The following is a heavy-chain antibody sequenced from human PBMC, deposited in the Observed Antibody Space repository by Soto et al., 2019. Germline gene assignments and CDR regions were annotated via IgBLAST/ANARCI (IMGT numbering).Heavy chain of an antibody. CDR2: IKEDGAEK. J-gene: IGHJ4*02. CDR1: GFPFGSYW. Sequence: QSGGSLRLSCEVSGFPFGSYWMSWVRQAPGKGLEWVANIKEDGAEKNYVDSVRGRFTISRDNAKRSQYLQMNNLRADDTAVYYCVRDLDGYFDYWGQGIVVTVSS. D-gene: IGHD1-1*01. CDR3: VRDLDGYFDY. V-gene: IGHV3-7*03.